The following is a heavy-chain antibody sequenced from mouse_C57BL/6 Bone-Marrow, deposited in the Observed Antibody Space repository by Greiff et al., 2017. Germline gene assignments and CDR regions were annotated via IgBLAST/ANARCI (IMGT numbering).Heavy chain of an antibody. CDR2: IDPYSGGT. CDR3: EREEITTVVDY. D-gene: IGHD1-1*01. Sequence: QVQLQQPGAELVKPGASVKLSCKASGYTFTSYWMHWVKQRPGRGLEWIGRIDPYSGGTKYNEQFKSKATLTVDKPSSPAYMQLSSLTSEDSAVXYCEREEITTVVDYWGQGTTLTVSS. CDR1: GYTFTSYW. J-gene: IGHJ2*01. V-gene: IGHV1-72*01.